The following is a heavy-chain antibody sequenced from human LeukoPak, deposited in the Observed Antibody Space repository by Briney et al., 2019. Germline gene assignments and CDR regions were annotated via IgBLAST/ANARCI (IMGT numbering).Heavy chain of an antibody. CDR1: GGSISSGSYY. CDR3: ARDHSKYYDFWSGYFTWFDP. D-gene: IGHD3-3*01. CDR2: IYTSGST. Sequence: SETLSLTCTVSGGSISSGSYYWSWIRQPAGKGLEWIGRIYTSGSTSYNPSLKSRVTISVDTSKNQFSLKLSSVTAADTAVYYCARDHSKYYDFWSGYFTWFDPWGQGTLVTVSS. V-gene: IGHV4-61*02. J-gene: IGHJ5*02.